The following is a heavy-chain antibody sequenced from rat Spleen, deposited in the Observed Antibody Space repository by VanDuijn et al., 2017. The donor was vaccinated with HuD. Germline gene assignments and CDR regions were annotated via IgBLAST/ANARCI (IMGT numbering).Heavy chain of an antibody. J-gene: IGHJ4*01. CDR3: ARAGEQLRGYVMDA. V-gene: IGHV5-17*01. Sequence: EVQLVQSGGGLVQPGKSLKLSCAALGFTFSDYGMAWVRQAPEKGLEWVANIIYDGTNTYYRDSVKGRFTISRDNAKSTLYLQMDSLRSEDTATYYCARAGEQLRGYVMDAWGQGASVTVSS. CDR1: GFTFSDYG. CDR2: IIYDGTNT. D-gene: IGHD1-10*01.